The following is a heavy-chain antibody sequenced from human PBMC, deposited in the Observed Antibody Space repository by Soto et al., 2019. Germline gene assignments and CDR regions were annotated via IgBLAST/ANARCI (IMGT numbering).Heavy chain of an antibody. CDR1: GFTFSSYS. CDR3: ARNFKESKYYYDCVDV. J-gene: IGHJ6*03. Sequence: EVQLVESGGGLVKPGGSLRLSCVVSGFTFSSYSMNWVRQAPGKGLEWVSSISSSSIYTYYADSVKGRFTISRDNAKNSVYLQMISLRAGDTAVYYCARNFKESKYYYDCVDVWGKRTTVTVP. D-gene: IGHD3-10*01. V-gene: IGHV3-21*06. CDR2: ISSSSIYT.